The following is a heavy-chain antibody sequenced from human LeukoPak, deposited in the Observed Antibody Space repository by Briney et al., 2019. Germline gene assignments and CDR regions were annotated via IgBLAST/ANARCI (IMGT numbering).Heavy chain of an antibody. J-gene: IGHJ5*02. V-gene: IGHV3-23*01. D-gene: IGHD1-26*01. Sequence: PGGYLRLSCAASGFTFSSYAMSWVRQAPGKGLGWVSAISGSGGSTYYADSVKGRFTISRDNSKNTLYLQMNSLRAEDTAVYYCAKVPTSSGPQVWFDPWGQGTLVTVSS. CDR2: ISGSGGST. CDR1: GFTFSSYA. CDR3: AKVPTSSGPQVWFDP.